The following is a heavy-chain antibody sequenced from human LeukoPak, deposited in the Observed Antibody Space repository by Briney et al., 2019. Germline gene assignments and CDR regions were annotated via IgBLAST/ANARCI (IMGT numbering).Heavy chain of an antibody. CDR2: IIPILGIA. V-gene: IGHV1-69*04. CDR1: GGTFSSYA. J-gene: IGHJ4*02. CDR3: ARASEMATINY. Sequence: SVKVSCKASGGTFSSYAISWVRQAPGQGLEWMGRIIPILGIANYAQKFQGRVTITADKSTSTAYMELSSLRSEDTAVYYCARASEMATINYWGQGTLVTVSS. D-gene: IGHD5-12*01.